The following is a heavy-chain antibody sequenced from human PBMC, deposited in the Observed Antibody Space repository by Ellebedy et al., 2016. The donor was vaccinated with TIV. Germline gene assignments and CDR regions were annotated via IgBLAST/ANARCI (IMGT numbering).Heavy chain of an antibody. CDR3: AKNSDYYFYGMDV. J-gene: IGHJ6*02. D-gene: IGHD2/OR15-2a*01. V-gene: IGHV3-53*05. CDR2: IYSVGTT. Sequence: GESLKIPXAASGFSINDNYMSWVRQIPGKGLQWIPVIYSVGTTYYSDSVEGRFTISRDKSKNTPYLQMNSLRPEDTAVYYCAKNSDYYFYGMDVWGQGTTVTVSS. CDR1: GFSINDNY.